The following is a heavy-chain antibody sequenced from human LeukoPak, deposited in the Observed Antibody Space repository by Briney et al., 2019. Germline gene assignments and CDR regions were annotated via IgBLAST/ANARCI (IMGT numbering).Heavy chain of an antibody. Sequence: GGSLILSCAASGFTFSSYAMHWVRQAPGKGLEYVSAISSNGGSTYYANSVKGRFTISRDNSKNTLYLQMGSLRAEDTAVYYCARDRPNYYDSSGYYDYWGQGTLVTVSS. D-gene: IGHD3-22*01. CDR3: ARDRPNYYDSSGYYDY. CDR1: GFTFSSYA. CDR2: ISSNGGST. V-gene: IGHV3-64*01. J-gene: IGHJ4*02.